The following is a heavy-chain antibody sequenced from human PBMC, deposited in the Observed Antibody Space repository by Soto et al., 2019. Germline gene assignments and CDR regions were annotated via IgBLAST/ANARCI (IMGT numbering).Heavy chain of an antibody. J-gene: IGHJ4*02. Sequence: TSETLSLTCTVSGGSVSSGSYYWSWIRQPPGKGLEWIGCIYYSGSTNYNPSLKSRVTISVDTSKNQFSLKLSSVTAADTAVYYCARTGGYCTNGVCFFDYWGQGTLVTVSS. V-gene: IGHV4-61*01. CDR3: ARTGGYCTNGVCFFDY. CDR1: GGSVSSGSYY. CDR2: IYYSGST. D-gene: IGHD2-8*01.